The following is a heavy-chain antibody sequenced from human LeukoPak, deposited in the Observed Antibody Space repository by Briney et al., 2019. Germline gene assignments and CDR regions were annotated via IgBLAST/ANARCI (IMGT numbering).Heavy chain of an antibody. CDR1: GGSFSGYY. Sequence: SETLSLACAVYGGSFSGYYWSWIRQPPGKGLEWIGEINHSGSTNSNPSLKSRVTVSVDTSKNLFSLKLSSVTAADTAVYYCARRLLGYCSGGSCYSGYFQHWGQGTLVTVSS. CDR2: INHSGST. J-gene: IGHJ1*01. V-gene: IGHV4-34*01. D-gene: IGHD2-15*01. CDR3: ARRLLGYCSGGSCYSGYFQH.